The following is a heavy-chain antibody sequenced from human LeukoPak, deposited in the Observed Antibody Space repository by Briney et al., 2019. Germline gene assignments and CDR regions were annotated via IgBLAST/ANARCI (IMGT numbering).Heavy chain of an antibody. J-gene: IGHJ6*03. CDR1: GFTFSSYW. CDR2: IGGRGGST. V-gene: IGHV3-23*01. D-gene: IGHD3-9*01. Sequence: PGGSLRLSCAASGFTFSSYWMHWVRQAPGKGLERVSTIGGRGGSTYYADSVKGRFTISRDNSKNTLYLQMNSLRAEDTAVYYCAKQGRDWLRDYYYYMDVWGKGTTVTISS. CDR3: AKQGRDWLRDYYYYMDV.